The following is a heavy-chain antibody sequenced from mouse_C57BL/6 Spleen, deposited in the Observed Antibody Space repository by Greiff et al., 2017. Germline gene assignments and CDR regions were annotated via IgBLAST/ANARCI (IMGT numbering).Heavy chain of an antibody. V-gene: IGHV2-2*01. D-gene: IGHD1-1*01. CDR2: IWSGGST. Sequence: VKLQESGPGLVQPSQSLSITCTVSGFSLTSYGVHWVRQSPGKGLEWLGVIWSGGSTDYNAAFISRLSISKDNSKSQVFFKMNSLQADDTAIYYCARSLIYGRGYYFDYWGQGTTLTVSS. CDR1: GFSLTSYG. J-gene: IGHJ2*01. CDR3: ARSLIYGRGYYFDY.